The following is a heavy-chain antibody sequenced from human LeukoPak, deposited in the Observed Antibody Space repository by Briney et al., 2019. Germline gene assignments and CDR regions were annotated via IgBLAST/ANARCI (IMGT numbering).Heavy chain of an antibody. CDR3: ARVLLEYSSSSLSHWFDP. CDR2: IYTSGST. Sequence: SETLSLTCTVSGGSISSYYWSWIRQPAGKGLEWIGRIYTSGSTNYNPSLKSRVTMSVDTSKNQFSLKLSSVTAADTAVYYCARVLLEYSSSSLSHWFDPWGQGTLVTVSS. CDR1: GGSISSYY. J-gene: IGHJ5*02. V-gene: IGHV4-4*07. D-gene: IGHD6-6*01.